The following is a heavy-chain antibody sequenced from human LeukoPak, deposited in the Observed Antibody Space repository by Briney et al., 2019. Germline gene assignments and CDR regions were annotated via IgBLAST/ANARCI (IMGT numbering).Heavy chain of an antibody. CDR2: IYYSGST. J-gene: IGHJ4*02. D-gene: IGHD6-19*01. Sequence: SETLSLTCTVSGGSTSSSSYYWGWIRQPPGKGLEWIGSIYYSGSTYYNPSLKSRVTISVDTSKNQFSLKLSSVTAADTAVYYCARGLFRSGWTSDYWGQGTLVTVSS. CDR1: GGSTSSSSYY. CDR3: ARGLFRSGWTSDY. V-gene: IGHV4-39*01.